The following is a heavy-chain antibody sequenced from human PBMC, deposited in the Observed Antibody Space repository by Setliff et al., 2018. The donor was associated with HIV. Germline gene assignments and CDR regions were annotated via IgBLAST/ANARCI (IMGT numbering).Heavy chain of an antibody. Sequence: LSLTCAVSGASISDTIWWSWVRQAPGKGLEWVSYISGSGSIIYYADSVKGRFTISRDNAEYSLHLQMNSLRAEDTAVYYCARARLRNYYYYMDVWAKGTTVTVSS. CDR3: ARARLRNYYYYMDV. D-gene: IGHD5-12*01. CDR1: GASISDT. CDR2: ISGSGSII. V-gene: IGHV3-48*03. J-gene: IGHJ6*03.